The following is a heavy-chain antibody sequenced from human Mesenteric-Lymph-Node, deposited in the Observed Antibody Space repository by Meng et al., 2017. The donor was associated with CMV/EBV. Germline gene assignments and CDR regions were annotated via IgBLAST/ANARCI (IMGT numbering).Heavy chain of an antibody. CDR2: IYYSGGT. CDR3: ARGSTPFDY. V-gene: IGHV4-59*13. Sequence: SETLSLTCRVSGDSIRNYYWSWIRRPPGKGLEWIGDIYYSGGTEYNPSLKSRVTISIDTSKNQFSLNLSFVTAADTAVYYCARGSTPFDYWGQGTLVTVSS. J-gene: IGHJ4*02. CDR1: GDSIRNYY.